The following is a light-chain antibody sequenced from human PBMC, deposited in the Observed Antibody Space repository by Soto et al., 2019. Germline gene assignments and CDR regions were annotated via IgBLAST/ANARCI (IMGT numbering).Light chain of an antibody. Sequence: DIQMTQSPSSVSASIGDRVTITCRASQRISSWLAWYQQKPGKAPTLLIFGASSLQSGVPSRFSGSGSGTDFTLTISSLQPEDFATYYCQQANSFPLTFGGGTKVEIK. V-gene: IGKV1D-12*01. J-gene: IGKJ4*01. CDR3: QQANSFPLT. CDR2: GAS. CDR1: QRISSW.